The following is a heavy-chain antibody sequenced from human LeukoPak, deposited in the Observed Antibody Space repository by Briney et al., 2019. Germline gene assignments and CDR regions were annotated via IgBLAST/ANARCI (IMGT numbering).Heavy chain of an antibody. CDR3: ARLRRNSDSGVYYYYYDY. D-gene: IGHD3-22*01. CDR1: GFTFVSYS. CDR2: INTVGSYI. Sequence: GGSLRLSCAASGFTFVSYSFNWVRQAPGKGLEWVSSINTVGSYIYYADSVKGRFTISRENAENSVYLQMNSLRVEDTAVYYCARLRRNSDSGVYYYYYDYWGQEPWSPSPQ. V-gene: IGHV3-21*01. J-gene: IGHJ4*01.